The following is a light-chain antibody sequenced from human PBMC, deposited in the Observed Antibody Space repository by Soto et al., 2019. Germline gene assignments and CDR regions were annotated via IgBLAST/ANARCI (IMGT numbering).Light chain of an antibody. CDR1: QSISSW. Sequence: DIHMTQSPSTPSLSVGHRLTIIFRASQSISSWLAWYQHTPGKAPKLLIYDASSLESGVPSRFSGSGSGTEFTLTISSLPPDDFATYYCQQYNSYWTFGQGTKADNK. J-gene: IGKJ1*01. CDR2: DAS. V-gene: IGKV1-5*02. CDR3: QQYNSYWT.